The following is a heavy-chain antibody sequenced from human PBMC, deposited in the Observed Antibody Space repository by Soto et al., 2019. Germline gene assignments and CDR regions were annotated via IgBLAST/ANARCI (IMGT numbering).Heavy chain of an antibody. CDR3: ARGFRVTTRRVYYLDV. J-gene: IGHJ6*03. CDR2: ISSSSSYI. D-gene: IGHD3-10*01. CDR1: GFTFSSYS. V-gene: IGHV3-21*01. Sequence: GGSLRLSCAASGFTFSSYSMNWVRQAPGKGLEWVSSISSSSSYIYYADSVKGRFTISRDNAKNSLYLQMNSLRAEDTALYYCARGFRVTTRRVYYLDVWGKGTTVTVSS.